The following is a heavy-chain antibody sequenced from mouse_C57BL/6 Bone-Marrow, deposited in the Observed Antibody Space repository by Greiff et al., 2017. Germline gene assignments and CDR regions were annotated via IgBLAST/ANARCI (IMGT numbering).Heavy chain of an antibody. J-gene: IGHJ2*01. Sequence: VQLQQPGAELVMPGASVQLSCKASGYTFTSYWMHWVKQRPGQGLEWIGEIDPSDSYTNYNQKFKGKSTLTVDKSSSTAYMQLSSLTSEDSAVYYCARDSGTTLFDYWGQGTTLTVSS. CDR3: ARDSGTTLFDY. CDR2: IDPSDSYT. V-gene: IGHV1-69*01. CDR1: GYTFTSYW. D-gene: IGHD4-1*01.